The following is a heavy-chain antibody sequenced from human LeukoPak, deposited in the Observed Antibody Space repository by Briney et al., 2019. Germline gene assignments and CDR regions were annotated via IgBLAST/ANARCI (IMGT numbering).Heavy chain of an antibody. CDR2: ISSSGNKI. V-gene: IGHV3-48*03. D-gene: IGHD6-19*01. CDR1: GFPFSSYE. Sequence: GGSLRLSCAASGFPFSSYEMNWVRQAPGKRLQWVSYISSSGNKIYYAASVKGRFTISRDNSKNSLFLQMNSLRAEDTAIYYCARDTSPSSSSSYFDAFDMWGQGTMVTVSS. CDR3: ARDTSPSSSSSYFDAFDM. J-gene: IGHJ3*02.